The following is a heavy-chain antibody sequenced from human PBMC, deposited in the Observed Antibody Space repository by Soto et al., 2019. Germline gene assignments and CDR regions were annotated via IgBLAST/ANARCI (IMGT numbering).Heavy chain of an antibody. Sequence: QVQLQESGPGLVRPSETLSLTCSISGGFISDYQWNRIRQPPGKGLEWIGYIYYSGRTNYNPSLTSRVTVSLETSTKQFSLRLTSVTAADTNVYYCASMKGLGEISPYFDYWGQGTLVTVSS. V-gene: IGHV4-59*01. CDR1: GGFISDYQ. J-gene: IGHJ4*02. CDR2: IYYSGRT. CDR3: ASMKGLGEISPYFDY. D-gene: IGHD3-16*02.